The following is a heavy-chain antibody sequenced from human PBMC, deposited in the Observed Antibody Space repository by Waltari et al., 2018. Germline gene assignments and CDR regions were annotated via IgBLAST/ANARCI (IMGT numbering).Heavy chain of an antibody. CDR2: LYHSGDT. CDR1: GIPVNSGFF. V-gene: IGHV4-38-2*01. Sequence: QVQLQESGPGLVNPSETLSLTCAVSGIPVNSGFFWGWIRQAPGVGLEWMGSLYHSGDTYYNPALESRVTISRDTSKNQFSLKVRSVTAADTAVYYCALGRTTTSQDVFGFWGQGTMVIVSS. J-gene: IGHJ3*01. CDR3: ALGRTTTSQDVFGF. D-gene: IGHD1-26*01.